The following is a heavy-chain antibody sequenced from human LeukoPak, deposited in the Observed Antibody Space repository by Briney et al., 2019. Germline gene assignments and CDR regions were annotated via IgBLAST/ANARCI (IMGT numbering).Heavy chain of an antibody. CDR2: ISNTGSA. CDR1: GGSISSGDFC. Sequence: TPSETLSLTCTVSGGSISSGDFCWSWIRQPPGKDLEWIAYISNTGSAASHPSLKSPVTISMDTSKNQFFLKLTSVTAADTAVYYCARRWGSGSHTDWFDTWSQGTLVTVSS. V-gene: IGHV4-30-4*01. D-gene: IGHD3-10*01. CDR3: ARRWGSGSHTDWFDT. J-gene: IGHJ5*02.